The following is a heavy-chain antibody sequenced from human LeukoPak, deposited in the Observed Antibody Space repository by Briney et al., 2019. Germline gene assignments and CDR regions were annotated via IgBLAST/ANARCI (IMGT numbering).Heavy chain of an antibody. V-gene: IGHV1-18*01. CDR1: GYTFTSYG. CDR3: ARDIVTVPWNYYYYMDV. Sequence: ASVKVSCKASGYTFTSYGISWVRQAPGQGLEWMGWISAYNGNTNYAQKLQGRVTMTTDTSTSTAYMELRRLRSDDTAVYYCARDIVTVPWNYYYYMDVWGKGTTVTVSS. D-gene: IGHD1-26*01. J-gene: IGHJ6*03. CDR2: ISAYNGNT.